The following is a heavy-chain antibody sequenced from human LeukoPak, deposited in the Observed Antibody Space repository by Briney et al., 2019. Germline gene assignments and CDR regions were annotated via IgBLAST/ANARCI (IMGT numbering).Heavy chain of an antibody. V-gene: IGHV3-30*02. Sequence: GGPLRLSCAASGLTLSSYAMHWVRQAPGKGLEWVAFIRFDGNNNFQADSVKGRFTISRDISKNTLYLQMNSLRADDTAVYYCVRDQGLYYFDYWGQGALVTVSS. CDR2: IRFDGNNN. J-gene: IGHJ4*02. CDR3: VRDQGLYYFDY. CDR1: GLTLSSYA.